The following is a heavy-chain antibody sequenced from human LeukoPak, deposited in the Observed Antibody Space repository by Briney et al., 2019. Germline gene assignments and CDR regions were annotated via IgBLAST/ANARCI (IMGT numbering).Heavy chain of an antibody. CDR2: INTNTGNP. CDR3: ARDPMGQLVGSGWGNWFDP. CDR1: GYTFTSYA. J-gene: IGHJ5*02. D-gene: IGHD6-19*01. Sequence: VASVNVSCKASGYTFTSYAMNWVRQAPGQGLEWMGWINTNTGNPTYAQGFTGRFVFSLDTSVSTAYLQISSLKAEDTAVYYCARDPMGQLVGSGWGNWFDPWGQGTLVTVSS. V-gene: IGHV7-4-1*02.